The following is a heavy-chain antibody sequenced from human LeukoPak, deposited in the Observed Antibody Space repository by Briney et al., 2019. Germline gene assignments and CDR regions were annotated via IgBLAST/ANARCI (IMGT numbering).Heavy chain of an antibody. CDR3: ARAARADCTSPTCHSWLAP. CDR1: GLTFSSNW. J-gene: IGHJ5*02. CDR2: INSDGSTT. D-gene: IGHD2/OR15-2a*01. Sequence: GGSLRLSCAASGLTFSSNWMHWVRQAPGKGLVWVSRINSDGSTTTYADSVKGRFTISRDNAKNTLYLQMNSLRAEDTAVYYCARAARADCTSPTCHSWLAPWGQGTQVTVSS. V-gene: IGHV3-74*01.